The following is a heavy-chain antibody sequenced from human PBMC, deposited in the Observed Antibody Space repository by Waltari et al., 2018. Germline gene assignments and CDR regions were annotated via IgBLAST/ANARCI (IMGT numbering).Heavy chain of an antibody. CDR3: TTNPGY. Sequence: EVQLVESGGGLVQPGGSLRLSCAASGFSTDYWLDWVRQAPGKGLVWVSRMKTDGTSITYADSVKGRFTISGDSAKNTYYLQMNGLRAEDTAVYYCTTNPGYWGQGTLVTVSS. CDR2: MKTDGTSI. V-gene: IGHV3-74*03. CDR1: GFSTDYW. J-gene: IGHJ4*02.